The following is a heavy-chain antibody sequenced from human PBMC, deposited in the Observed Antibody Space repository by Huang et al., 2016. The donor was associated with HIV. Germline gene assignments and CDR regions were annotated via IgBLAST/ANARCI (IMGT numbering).Heavy chain of an antibody. J-gene: IGHJ6*03. CDR1: GFIFDNFG. CDR3: ARAVDGFNSKGFYMDV. CDR2: RRSDGSNE. V-gene: IGHV3-30*02. D-gene: IGHD5-12*01. Sequence: QVQLVESGGGVVQPGGSLRLSCGASGFIFDNFGMHWVRQAPGKGLEWVAFRRSDGSNEYNGEAVKGRFSISRDNFENMVYLQMNSLGDGDTAIYYCARAVDGFNSKGFYMDVWGKGTAVSVSS.